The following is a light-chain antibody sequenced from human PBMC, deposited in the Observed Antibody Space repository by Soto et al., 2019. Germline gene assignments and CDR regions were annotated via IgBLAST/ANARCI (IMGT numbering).Light chain of an antibody. CDR3: ATWDDDLYTPI. Sequence: QSVVPQAPSVSGTPGQRVTSSWSGSSSNIESNWVYWYQQLPGTAPKLLIYNNNQRPSGVPDRFSGSKSGTSASLAITGLRSDDEADYYCATWDDDLYTPIIGGGTKVTVL. CDR1: SSNIESNW. V-gene: IGLV1-47*02. J-gene: IGLJ2*01. CDR2: NNN.